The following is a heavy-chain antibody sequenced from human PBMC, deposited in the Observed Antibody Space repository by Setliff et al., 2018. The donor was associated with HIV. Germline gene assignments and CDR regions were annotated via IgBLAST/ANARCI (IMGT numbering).Heavy chain of an antibody. D-gene: IGHD1-1*01. Sequence: SETLSLTCAVYGGSFSAYYWSWIRQPPGKGLEWIGERNHRGSTTYNPSLKSRVIVSVDTSQNQFSLKLSSVTAADTAVYYCARAKSRLEPTLGWGQGTLVTVSS. CDR1: GGSFSAYY. J-gene: IGHJ4*02. V-gene: IGHV4-34*01. CDR3: ARAKSRLEPTLG. CDR2: RNHRGST.